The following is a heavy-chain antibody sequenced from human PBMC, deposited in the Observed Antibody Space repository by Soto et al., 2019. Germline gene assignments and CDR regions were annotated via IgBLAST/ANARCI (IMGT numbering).Heavy chain of an antibody. Sequence: GGSLRLSCAASGFTFSSYAMSWVRQAPVKGLEWVSAISGSGGSTYYADSVKGRFTISRDNSKNTLYLQMNSLRAEDTAVYYCASRMVATSRAYNWFDPWGQGTLVTVSS. V-gene: IGHV3-23*01. J-gene: IGHJ5*02. CDR1: GFTFSSYA. D-gene: IGHD5-12*01. CDR3: ASRMVATSRAYNWFDP. CDR2: ISGSGGST.